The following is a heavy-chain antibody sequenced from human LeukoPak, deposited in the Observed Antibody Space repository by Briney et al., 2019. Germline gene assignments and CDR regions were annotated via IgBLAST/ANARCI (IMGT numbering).Heavy chain of an antibody. CDR3: ARGGDYYDSSGYYLSHFDY. Sequence: ASVKVSCKASGYTFTSYYMHWVRQAPGQGLEWMGWISAYNGNTNYAQKLQGRVTMTTDTSTSTAYMELRSLRSDDTAVYYCARGGDYYDSSGYYLSHFDYWGQGTLVTVSS. V-gene: IGHV1-18*04. J-gene: IGHJ4*02. CDR1: GYTFTSYY. D-gene: IGHD3-22*01. CDR2: ISAYNGNT.